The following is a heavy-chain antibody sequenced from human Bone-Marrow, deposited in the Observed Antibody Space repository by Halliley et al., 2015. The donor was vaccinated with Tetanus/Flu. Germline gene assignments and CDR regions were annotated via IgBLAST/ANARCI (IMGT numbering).Heavy chain of an antibody. Sequence: TLSLTCIVSGASITDYYWSWIRQRPGKGLEWIGYFYYSGSTNYNPSLKSRVTISADTSQNQLSLKLNSVTADDTALFFCARARGTYFGMQFVFWGQGALFTVAS. J-gene: IGHJ4*02. CDR3: ARARGTYFGMQFVF. V-gene: IGHV4-59*13. D-gene: IGHD1-26*01. CDR2: FYYSGST. CDR1: GASITDYY.